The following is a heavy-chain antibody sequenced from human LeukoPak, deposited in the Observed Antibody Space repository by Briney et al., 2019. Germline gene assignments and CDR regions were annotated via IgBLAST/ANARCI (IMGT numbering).Heavy chain of an antibody. D-gene: IGHD3-16*01. Sequence: GGSLRLSCAASGFTLSYYGMHWVRQAPGKGLEWVAVISYDGSIKYYADSVKGRFTISRDNAKNSLYLQMNSLRAEDTAVYYCARGSWGNDAFDIWGQGTLVTVSS. CDR1: GFTLSYYG. V-gene: IGHV3-30*03. J-gene: IGHJ3*02. CDR3: ARGSWGNDAFDI. CDR2: ISYDGSIK.